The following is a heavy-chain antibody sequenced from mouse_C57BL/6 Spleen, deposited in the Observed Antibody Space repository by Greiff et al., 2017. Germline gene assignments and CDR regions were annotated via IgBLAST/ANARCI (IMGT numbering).Heavy chain of an antibody. CDR2: IRSKSNNYAT. V-gene: IGHV10-1*01. D-gene: IGHD2-14*01. CDR1: GFSFNTYA. Sequence: EVQLVESGGGLVQPKGSLKLSCAASGFSFNTYAMNWVRQAPGQGLEWVARIRSKSNNYATYYADSVKDRFTISRDDSESMLYLQMNNLKAEYTGMYYCVRHDRMDYWGQGTSVTVSS. J-gene: IGHJ4*01. CDR3: VRHDRMDY.